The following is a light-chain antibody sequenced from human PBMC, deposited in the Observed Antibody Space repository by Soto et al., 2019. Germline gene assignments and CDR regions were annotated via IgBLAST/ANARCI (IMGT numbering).Light chain of an antibody. Sequence: IPMTPSPSSLSASVGNIVTITCQASQDIGNYLNWYQQKPGKAPKLLIYDASSLETGVPSRFSGSGSGTDFTFTISSLQPEDIATYYCQQYDILPITFGRGTRLEI. CDR1: QDIGNY. CDR3: QQYDILPIT. CDR2: DAS. V-gene: IGKV1-33*01. J-gene: IGKJ5*01.